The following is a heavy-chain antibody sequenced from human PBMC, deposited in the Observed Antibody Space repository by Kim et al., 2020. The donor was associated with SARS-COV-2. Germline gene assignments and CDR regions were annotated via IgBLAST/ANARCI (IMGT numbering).Heavy chain of an antibody. J-gene: IGHJ4*02. CDR3: ARGHHEGIVVAQDH. CDR1: GYTFTGYY. D-gene: IGHD6-19*01. CDR2: ISPNSGVT. Sequence: ASVKVSCKASGYTFTGYYMHWVRQAPGQGLEWMGWISPNSGVTNYGQKFQGRVTMTRDTSISTAYMELSRLRIDDTAVYYCARGHHEGIVVAQDHWGRGALVTVSS. V-gene: IGHV1-2*02.